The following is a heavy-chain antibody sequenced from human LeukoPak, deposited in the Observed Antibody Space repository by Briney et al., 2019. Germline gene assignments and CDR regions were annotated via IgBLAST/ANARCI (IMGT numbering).Heavy chain of an antibody. D-gene: IGHD6-6*01. CDR2: IYTSGST. Sequence: PSQTLSLTCTVSGGSISSGSYYWSWIRQPAGKGLEWIGRIYTSGSTNYNPSLKSRVTISVDTSKNQFSLKLSSVTAADTAVYYCAREFLASRRNWVDPWGQGILVTVSS. CDR3: AREFLASRRNWVDP. CDR1: GGSISSGSYY. J-gene: IGHJ5*02. V-gene: IGHV4-61*02.